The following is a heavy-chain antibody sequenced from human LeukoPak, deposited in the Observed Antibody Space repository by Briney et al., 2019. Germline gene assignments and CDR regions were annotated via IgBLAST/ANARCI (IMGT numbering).Heavy chain of an antibody. CDR1: GFTFSSYE. Sequence: SGGSLRLSCAASGFTFSSYEMNWVRQAPGKGLEWVSYISSSGSTIYYADSVKGRFTISRDNAKNSLYLQMNSLRAEDTAVYYCARGPYYDYVWGSYRYFVYWGQGTLVTVSS. D-gene: IGHD3-16*02. V-gene: IGHV3-48*03. CDR2: ISSSGSTI. CDR3: ARGPYYDYVWGSYRYFVY. J-gene: IGHJ4*02.